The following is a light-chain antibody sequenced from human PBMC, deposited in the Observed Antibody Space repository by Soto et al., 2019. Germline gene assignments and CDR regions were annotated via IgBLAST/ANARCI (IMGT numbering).Light chain of an antibody. J-gene: IGKJ1*01. Sequence: EIVFTQSPGTLSLSPGERATLSCKASQSVSNNYLAWYQQKPGQAPRLLIYGASNRATGIPDRFSGSGSGTDFTLTISRLEPEDFAVYYCQQDGSSGTFGQGTKVEIK. CDR2: GAS. CDR1: QSVSNNY. V-gene: IGKV3-20*01. CDR3: QQDGSSGT.